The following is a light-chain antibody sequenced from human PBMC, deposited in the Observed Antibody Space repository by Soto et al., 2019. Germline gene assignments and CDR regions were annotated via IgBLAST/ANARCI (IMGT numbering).Light chain of an antibody. CDR2: ETT. CDR1: TGDVTSGRS. V-gene: IGLV7-46*01. CDR3: LLAVPGARRI. J-gene: IGLJ2*01. Sequence: QTVVTQAPSLTVSPGGTVTLTCGSSTGDVTSGRSPYWFQKKPGQAPRPLIYETTKHHSWTPALFSGSLLGGQAALTLSRAQPEDEADYCCLLAVPGARRIFGGGTKLTVL.